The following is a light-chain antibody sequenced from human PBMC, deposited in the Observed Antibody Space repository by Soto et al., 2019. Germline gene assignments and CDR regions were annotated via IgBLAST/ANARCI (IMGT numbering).Light chain of an antibody. Sequence: DIPLTQSPSTLSSSVGDTITITCRARQTISSWLAWYQQKPGKAPKLLIYKASTLESGVPARFSGSGSGTEFTLTISSLQPDDFATYYCQHYNSYSEAFGQGTKVDIK. V-gene: IGKV1-5*03. J-gene: IGKJ1*01. CDR2: KAS. CDR3: QHYNSYSEA. CDR1: QTISSW.